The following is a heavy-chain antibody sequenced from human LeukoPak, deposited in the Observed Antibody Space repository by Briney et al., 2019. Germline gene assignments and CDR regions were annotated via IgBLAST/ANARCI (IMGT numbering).Heavy chain of an antibody. V-gene: IGHV1-69*05. CDR2: IIPIFGTA. D-gene: IGHD3-22*01. CDR1: GGTFSSYA. J-gene: IGHJ4*02. CDR3: ARYYYDSSGYYRH. Sequence: SVKVSCKXSGGTFSSYAISWVRQAPGQGLEWMGRIIPIFGTANYAQKFQGRVTITTDESTSTAYMELSSLRSEDTAVYYCARYYYDSSGYYRHWGQGTLVTVSS.